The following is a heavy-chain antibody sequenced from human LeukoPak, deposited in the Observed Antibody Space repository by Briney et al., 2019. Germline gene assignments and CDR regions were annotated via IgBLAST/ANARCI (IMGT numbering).Heavy chain of an antibody. J-gene: IGHJ3*02. D-gene: IGHD3-10*02. CDR3: AKFFTGEYVRAFDI. CDR2: IRYDGSNK. V-gene: IGHV3-30*02. CDR1: GFTFSSYG. Sequence: GGSLRLSCAASGFTFSSYGMHWVRQAPGKGLEWVAFIRYDGSNKYYADSVKGRFTISRDNSKNTLYLQMNSLRAEDTAVYYCAKFFTGEYVRAFDIWGQGTMVTVSS.